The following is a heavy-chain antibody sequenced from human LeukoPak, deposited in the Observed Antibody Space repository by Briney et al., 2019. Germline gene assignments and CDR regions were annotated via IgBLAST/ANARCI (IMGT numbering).Heavy chain of an antibody. J-gene: IGHJ1*01. D-gene: IGHD3-22*01. Sequence: SETLPLTCTVSGGPISSYYWSWIRQPPGKGLEWIGYIDYSGSANYNPSLKSRVAISVDTSKNQFSLKLSSVTAADTAIYYCARGISPYYYDSSGYPFQHWGQGTLLTVSS. CDR2: IDYSGSA. CDR1: GGPISSYY. V-gene: IGHV4-59*01. CDR3: ARGISPYYYDSSGYPFQH.